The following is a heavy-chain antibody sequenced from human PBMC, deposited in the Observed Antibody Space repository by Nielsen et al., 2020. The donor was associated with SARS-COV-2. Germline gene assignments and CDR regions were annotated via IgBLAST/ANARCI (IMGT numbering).Heavy chain of an antibody. CDR3: TTDEASYYRFGELGCFDY. CDR2: IKSKTDGGTT. J-gene: IGHJ4*02. V-gene: IGHV3-15*01. Sequence: GEFLKTSCAASGFTFSNAWMSWVRQAPGKGLEWVGRIKSKTDGGTTDYAAPVKGRFTISRDDSKNTLYLQMNSLKTEDTAVYYCTTDEASYYRFGELGCFDYWGQGTLVTVSS. D-gene: IGHD3-10*01. CDR1: GFTFSNAW.